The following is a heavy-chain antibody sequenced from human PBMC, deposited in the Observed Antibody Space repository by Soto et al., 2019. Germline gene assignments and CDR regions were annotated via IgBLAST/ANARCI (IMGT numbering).Heavy chain of an antibody. V-gene: IGHV3-48*02. CDR3: ARDKEIDYSNDSGMDV. J-gene: IGHJ6*02. Sequence: PGGSLRLSCEASGFSFRSYSMSWVRQAPGKGLEWISYITGISNTIYYADSVKGRFTISRDNAKNSLYLQMNSLRDEDTAVYFCARDKEIDYSNDSGMDVWGQGTTVTVSS. CDR2: ITGISNTI. CDR1: GFSFRSYS. D-gene: IGHD4-4*01.